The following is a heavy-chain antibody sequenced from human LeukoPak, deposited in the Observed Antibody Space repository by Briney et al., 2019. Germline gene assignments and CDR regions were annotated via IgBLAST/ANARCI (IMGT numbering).Heavy chain of an antibody. CDR2: ISAYNGNT. J-gene: IGHJ4*02. CDR1: GYTFTSYG. CDR3: AREVPVAAAGSIDY. D-gene: IGHD6-13*01. V-gene: IGHV1-18*01. Sequence: ASVKVSCKASGYTFTSYGISWVRQAPGQGLEWMGWISAYNGNTNYAQNLQGRVTMTTDTSTSTAYMEMRSLRSDDTAVYYCAREVPVAAAGSIDYWGQGTLVTVSS.